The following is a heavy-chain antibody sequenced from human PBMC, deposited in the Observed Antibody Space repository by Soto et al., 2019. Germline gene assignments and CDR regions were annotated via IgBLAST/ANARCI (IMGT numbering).Heavy chain of an antibody. CDR3: ARHVDDSSGYYYVLEAFDI. J-gene: IGHJ3*02. CDR1: GYSFTSYW. Sequence: GESLKISCNGSGYSFTSYWIGWVRQMPWKGLEWMGIIYPGDSDTRYSPSFQGQVTISADKSISTAYLQWSSLKASDTAMYYCARHVDDSSGYYYVLEAFDIWGQGTMVTVSS. D-gene: IGHD3-22*01. V-gene: IGHV5-51*01. CDR2: IYPGDSDT.